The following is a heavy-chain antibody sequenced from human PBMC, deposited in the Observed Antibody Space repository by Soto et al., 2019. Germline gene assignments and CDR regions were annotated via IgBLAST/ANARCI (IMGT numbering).Heavy chain of an antibody. CDR3: ARGGEQWLVQDWFDP. V-gene: IGHV1-69*13. J-gene: IGHJ5*02. CDR2: IIPIFGTA. D-gene: IGHD6-19*01. CDR1: GGTFSSYA. Sequence: SVKVSCKASGGTFSSYAISWVRQAPGQGLEWMGGIIPIFGTANYAQKFQGRVTITADESTSTAYMELSSLRSEDTAVYHCARGGEQWLVQDWFDPWGQGTLVTVSS.